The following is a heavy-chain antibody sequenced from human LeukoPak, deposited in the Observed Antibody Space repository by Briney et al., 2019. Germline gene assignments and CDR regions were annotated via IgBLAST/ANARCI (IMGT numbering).Heavy chain of an antibody. J-gene: IGHJ4*02. Sequence: SETLSLTCTVSGGSIRTYYWSWLRQPPGKGLEWIAYTYYSGSTNYNPSLKSRVTISVDTSKNQFSLTLSSVTAADTALYYCARHGPLYDIWTAQFYFDYWGQGTLVAVSS. V-gene: IGHV4-59*08. D-gene: IGHD3-9*01. CDR1: GGSIRTYY. CDR3: ARHGPLYDIWTAQFYFDY. CDR2: TYYSGST.